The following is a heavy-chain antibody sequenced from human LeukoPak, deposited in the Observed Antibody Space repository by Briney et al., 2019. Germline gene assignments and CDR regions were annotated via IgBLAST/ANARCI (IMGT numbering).Heavy chain of an antibody. J-gene: IGHJ4*02. CDR1: GGSISSGSISSYY. CDR3: ARGAPSDY. V-gene: IGHV4-61*02. CDR2: IYTSGTT. Sequence: PSETLSLTCTVSGGSISSGSISSYYWSWVRQPAGKGQEWSGRIYTSGTTNYNPSLKSRVTMSVDTSKNQVSLKLNSVTAADTAVYYCARGAPSDYWGQGTLVTVSS.